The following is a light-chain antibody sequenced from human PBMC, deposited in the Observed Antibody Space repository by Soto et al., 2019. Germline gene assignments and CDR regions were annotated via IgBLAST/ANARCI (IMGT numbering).Light chain of an antibody. CDR1: QSVTSSY. V-gene: IGKV3-20*01. CDR3: QQYASSPYT. J-gene: IGKJ2*01. Sequence: EIVLTQSPGTLSLSPGERATLSYRASQSVTSSYLAWYQQKPGQAPRLLIYGASSRATGIPDRFSGSGSGTDFTLTISRLEPEDFAVYYCQQYASSPYTFGQGTKLEIK. CDR2: GAS.